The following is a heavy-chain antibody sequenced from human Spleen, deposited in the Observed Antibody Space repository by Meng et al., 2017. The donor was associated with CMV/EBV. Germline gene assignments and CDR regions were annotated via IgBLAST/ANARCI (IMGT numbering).Heavy chain of an antibody. CDR1: GFTVSSNY. CDR2: IYRVGST. D-gene: IGHD2-2*01. V-gene: IGHV3-53*05. J-gene: IGHJ4*02. Sequence: GESLKISCAASGFTVSSNYMSWVRQAPGKGLEWVSVIYRVGSTYYADSVEGRFTISRDNSKNTLYLQMNSLRAEDTAVYYCAKDLYQLLLYYFDYWGQGTLVTVSS. CDR3: AKDLYQLLLYYFDY.